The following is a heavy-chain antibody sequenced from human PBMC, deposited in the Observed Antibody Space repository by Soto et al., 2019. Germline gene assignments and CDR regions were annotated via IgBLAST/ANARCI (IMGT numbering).Heavy chain of an antibody. J-gene: IGHJ6*02. D-gene: IGHD2-2*01. CDR3: ARLRISVPPNYYYYYGMDV. CDR2: INHSGST. Sequence: SETLSLTCAVYGGSFSGYYWSWIREPPGKGLEWVGEINHSGSTNYNPSLKSRVTISVDTAKNQFSLKLSSVTAADTAVYYCARLRISVPPNYYYYYGMDVWGQGTTVTVSS. V-gene: IGHV4-34*01. CDR1: GGSFSGYY.